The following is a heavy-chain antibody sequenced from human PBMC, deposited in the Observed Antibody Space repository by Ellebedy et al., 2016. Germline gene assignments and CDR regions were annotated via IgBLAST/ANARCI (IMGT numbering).Heavy chain of an antibody. CDR3: RQGHYFDQ. CDR1: GIGFSDFF. V-gene: IGHV3-23*01. Sequence: GESLKISXAASGIGFSDFFMGWVRRAPGKGLEWVATISAGGETTYLADSVRGRFTVSRDNSKNTLYLEMNYLRVEDTALYYCRQGHYFDQWGQGALVTVSS. J-gene: IGHJ4*02. CDR2: ISAGGETT.